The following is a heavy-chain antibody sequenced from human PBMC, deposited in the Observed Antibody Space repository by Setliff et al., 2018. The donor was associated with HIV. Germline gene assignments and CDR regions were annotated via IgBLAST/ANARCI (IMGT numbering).Heavy chain of an antibody. CDR2: IATDETIT. Sequence: GGSLRLSCAASGFTLRNYVVHWVRQAPGKGLEWVAVIATDETITNYADSVKGRFTISRDNSKNTLYLQMNSLRVEDTSVYYCAREGASSGHAGCFDSWGQGALVTVSS. J-gene: IGHJ4*02. D-gene: IGHD6-19*01. CDR3: AREGASSGHAGCFDS. CDR1: GFTLRNYV. V-gene: IGHV3-30*04.